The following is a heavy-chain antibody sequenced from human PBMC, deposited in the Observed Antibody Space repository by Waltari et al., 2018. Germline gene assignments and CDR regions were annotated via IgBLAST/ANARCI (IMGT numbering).Heavy chain of an antibody. V-gene: IGHV3-48*01. CDR1: GFTFSSYS. CDR3: ARVPPKGAFDI. CDR2: ISSSSSTI. J-gene: IGHJ3*02. Sequence: EVQLVESGGGLVQPGGSLRLSCAASGFTFSSYSMNWVRQAPGKGLEWVSYISSSSSTIYYADSVKGRFTISRDNAKNSLYLQMNSLRAEDTAVYYCARVPPKGAFDIWGQGTMVTVSS.